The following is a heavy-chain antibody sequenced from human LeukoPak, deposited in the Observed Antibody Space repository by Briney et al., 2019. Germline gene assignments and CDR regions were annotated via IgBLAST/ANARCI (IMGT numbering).Heavy chain of an antibody. CDR3: IRDFRSADL. Sequence: PGGSLRLSCAASGFTFRDYWMHWVRQAPGKGLVWVSRLHSDGSNTTYADSVKGRFTISRDNAKNTVYLEMNSLSVEDTATYYCIRDFRSADLWGQGTLVTVTS. CDR2: LHSDGSNT. V-gene: IGHV3-74*01. CDR1: GFTFRDYW. J-gene: IGHJ5*02.